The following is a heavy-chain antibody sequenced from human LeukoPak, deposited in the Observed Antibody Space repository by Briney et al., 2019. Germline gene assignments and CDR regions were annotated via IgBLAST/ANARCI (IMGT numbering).Heavy chain of an antibody. CDR2: INAANGHT. CDR1: GYTFTNYA. D-gene: IGHD3-10*01. Sequence: ASVKVSCKASGYTFTNYAIHWVRQAPGQRFEWRGWINAANGHTKYSQEFQDRITITRDTSATTAYMELSNLRSEDMALYYCARGRGPPNTNRDFYYYYYMDVWGTGTTVTVSS. J-gene: IGHJ6*03. V-gene: IGHV1-3*03. CDR3: ARGRGPPNTNRDFYYYYYMDV.